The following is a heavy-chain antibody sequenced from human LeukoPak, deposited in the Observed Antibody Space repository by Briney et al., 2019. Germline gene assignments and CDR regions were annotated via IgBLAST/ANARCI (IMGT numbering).Heavy chain of an antibody. J-gene: IGHJ4*02. V-gene: IGHV3-9*03. Sequence: PGGSLRLSCAASGFTFDDYAMHWVRQAPGKGLEWVSGISWNSGSIGYVDSVKGRFTISRDNAKNSLYLQMNSLRAEDMALYYCAKAGLWSGFDYWGQGTLVTVSS. D-gene: IGHD5-18*01. CDR1: GFTFDDYA. CDR2: ISWNSGSI. CDR3: AKAGLWSGFDY.